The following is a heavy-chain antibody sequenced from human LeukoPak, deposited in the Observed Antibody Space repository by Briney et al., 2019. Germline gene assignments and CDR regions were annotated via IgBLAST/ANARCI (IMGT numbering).Heavy chain of an antibody. Sequence: GGSLRLSCAASGFTFSSYSMNWVRQAPGKGLEWVSYISSSSSTIYYADSVKGRFTISRDNAKNSLYLQMNSLRAEDTAVYYCASLGPHVLRYFGWLLDDAFDIWGQGTMVTVSS. CDR1: GFTFSSYS. CDR3: ASLGPHVLRYFGWLLDDAFDI. D-gene: IGHD3-9*01. CDR2: ISSSSSTI. V-gene: IGHV3-48*01. J-gene: IGHJ3*02.